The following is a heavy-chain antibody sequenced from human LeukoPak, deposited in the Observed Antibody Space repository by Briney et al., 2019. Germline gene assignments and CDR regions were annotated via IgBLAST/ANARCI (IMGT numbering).Heavy chain of an antibody. Sequence: PSGSLRLSCAASGFIFSSYSMNWVRQAPGKGLEWVSYISISSGTISYADSVRGRFTISSDNAKNSLYLQMNSLRAEDTAVYYCARDTHYSFDYWGQGTLDSVSS. CDR2: ISISSGTI. D-gene: IGHD2-21*01. J-gene: IGHJ4*02. CDR3: ARDTHYSFDY. CDR1: GFIFSSYS. V-gene: IGHV3-48*01.